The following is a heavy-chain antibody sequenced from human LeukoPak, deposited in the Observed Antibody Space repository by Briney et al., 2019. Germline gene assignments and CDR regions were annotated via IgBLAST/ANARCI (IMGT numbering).Heavy chain of an antibody. D-gene: IGHD2-15*01. V-gene: IGHV5-10-1*01. CDR1: GYSFTTYW. Sequence: GESLKISCKGSGYSFTTYWITWVRQMPGKGLEWMGRIDPSDSYTNYSPSFQGHVTFSVDKSITTAFLQWSSLKASDTAMYYCARGQGYCSGGSCFLYYFDYWGQGTLVTVSS. CDR2: IDPSDSYT. J-gene: IGHJ4*02. CDR3: ARGQGYCSGGSCFLYYFDY.